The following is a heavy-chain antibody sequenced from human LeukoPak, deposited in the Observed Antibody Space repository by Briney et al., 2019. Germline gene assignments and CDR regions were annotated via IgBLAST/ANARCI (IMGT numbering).Heavy chain of an antibody. CDR2: IYTSGST. Sequence: PSETLSLTCTVPGGSISSYYWSWIRQPAGKGLEWIGRIYTSGSTNYNPSLKSRVTMSVDTSKNQFSLKLSSVTAADTAVYYCARDFSPTVVTRDAFDIWGQGTMVTVSS. D-gene: IGHD4-23*01. CDR3: ARDFSPTVVTRDAFDI. J-gene: IGHJ3*02. CDR1: GGSISSYY. V-gene: IGHV4-4*07.